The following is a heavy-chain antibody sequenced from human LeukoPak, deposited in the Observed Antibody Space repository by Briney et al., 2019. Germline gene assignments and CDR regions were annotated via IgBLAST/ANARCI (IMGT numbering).Heavy chain of an antibody. CDR2: TNPNSGNT. V-gene: IGHV1-8*01. CDR1: GYTFTSYD. CDR3: ARGDIVATILFDY. D-gene: IGHD5-12*01. J-gene: IGHJ4*02. Sequence: ASVKVSCKASGYTFTSYDINWVRQATGQGLEWMGWTNPNSGNTGYAQKFQGRVTMTRNTSISTAYMELSSLRSEDTAVYYCARGDIVATILFDYWGQGTLVTVSS.